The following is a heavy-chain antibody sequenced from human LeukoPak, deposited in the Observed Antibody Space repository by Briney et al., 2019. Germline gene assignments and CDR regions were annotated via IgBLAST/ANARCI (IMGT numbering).Heavy chain of an antibody. CDR2: FDPEDGET. CDR3: ATLYCSSTSCYKGFDY. CDR1: GYTLTELS. D-gene: IGHD2-2*02. J-gene: IGHJ4*02. V-gene: IGHV1-24*01. Sequence: GASVKVSCKVSGYTLTELSMHWVRQAPGKGLEWMGGFDPEDGETIYAQKFQGRVTMTEDTSTDTAYMELSSLRSEDTAVYYCATLYCSSTSCYKGFDYWGQGILVTVSS.